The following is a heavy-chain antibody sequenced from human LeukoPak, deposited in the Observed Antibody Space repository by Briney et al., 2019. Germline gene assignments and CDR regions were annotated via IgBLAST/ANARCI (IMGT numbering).Heavy chain of an antibody. CDR2: IYTSGST. J-gene: IGHJ4*02. V-gene: IGHV4-4*09. CDR1: GGSISSYY. CDR3: ARADFWSGYDY. Sequence: SETLSLTCTVSGGSISSYYWSWIRQPPGKGLEWIGYIYTSGSTNYNPSPKSRVTISVDTSKNQFSLKLSSVTAADTAVYYCARADFWSGYDYWGQGTLVTVSS. D-gene: IGHD3-3*01.